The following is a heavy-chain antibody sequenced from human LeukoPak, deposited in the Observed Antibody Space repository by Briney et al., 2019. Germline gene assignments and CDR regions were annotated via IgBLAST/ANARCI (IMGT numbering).Heavy chain of an antibody. CDR1: GGSVSSDY. CDR3: ASRGFRGVDY. Sequence: SETLSLTCTVSGGSVSSDYWSWIRQPPGKGLEWIGSIYYSGSTYYNPSLKSRVTISVDTSKNQFSLKLSSVTGADTAVYFCASRGFRGVDYWGQGTLVTVSS. D-gene: IGHD3-10*01. V-gene: IGHV4-39*07. J-gene: IGHJ4*02. CDR2: IYYSGST.